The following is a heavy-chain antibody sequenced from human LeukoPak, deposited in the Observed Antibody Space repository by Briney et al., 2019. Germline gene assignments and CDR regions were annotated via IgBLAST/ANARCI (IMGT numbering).Heavy chain of an antibody. CDR3: ARASEYYFHMDV. CDR2: ISASGNYK. CDR1: GFTLSTYT. J-gene: IGHJ6*03. Sequence: GGSLRLSCAASGFTLSTYTINWVRQAPGQGLEWVSSISASGNYKYFAASVRGRFTVSRDNAKNSLYLQMDSLTAEDTAVYYCARASEYYFHMDVWGKGTTVTVSS. V-gene: IGHV3-21*01. D-gene: IGHD1-14*01.